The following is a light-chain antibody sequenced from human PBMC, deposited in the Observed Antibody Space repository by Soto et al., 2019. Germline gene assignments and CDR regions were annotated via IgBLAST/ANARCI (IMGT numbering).Light chain of an antibody. CDR3: QQYNSYSLKT. CDR1: QSISSW. Sequence: DIQMTQSPSTLYASVGDRVTITCRASQSISSWLDWYQQKPGKAPKLLIYDASSLESGVPSRFSGSGSGTEFTLTISSLQPDDFATYYCQQYNSYSLKTFGQGTKVDSK. J-gene: IGKJ1*01. CDR2: DAS. V-gene: IGKV1-5*01.